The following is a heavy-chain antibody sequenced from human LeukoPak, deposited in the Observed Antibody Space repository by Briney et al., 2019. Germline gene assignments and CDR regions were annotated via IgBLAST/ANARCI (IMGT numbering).Heavy chain of an antibody. CDR2: FDPEDGET. J-gene: IGHJ4*02. CDR1: GYTLTELS. Sequence: ASVKVSCKVSGYTLTELSMHWVRQAPGKGLEWMGGFDPEDGETIYAQKFQGRVTMTEDTSTDTAYMELSSLRSDDTAVYYCARDPWFYSDSSGYFQAWGQGTLVTVSS. D-gene: IGHD3-22*01. V-gene: IGHV1-24*01. CDR3: ARDPWFYSDSSGYFQA.